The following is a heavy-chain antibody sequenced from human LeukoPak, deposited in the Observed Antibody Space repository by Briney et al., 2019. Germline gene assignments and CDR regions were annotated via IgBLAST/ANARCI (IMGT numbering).Heavy chain of an antibody. D-gene: IGHD2-21*01. V-gene: IGHV3-15*01. Sequence: GGSLRLSCAASGFTFTNAWMTWIRQAPGKGLEWVGRVKTKTYGGTIEYAVPVKGRFTMSRYDSKNTLFLQMDSLEIEDAAVYYCTTGSGGGDCYRYWGQGILVTVSS. J-gene: IGHJ4*02. CDR1: GFTFTNAW. CDR2: VKTKTYGGTI. CDR3: TTGSGGGDCYRY.